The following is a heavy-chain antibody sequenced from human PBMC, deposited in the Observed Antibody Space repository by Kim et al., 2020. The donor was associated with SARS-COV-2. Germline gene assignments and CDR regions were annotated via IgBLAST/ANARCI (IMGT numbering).Heavy chain of an antibody. J-gene: IGHJ4*02. CDR2: ISYDGSNK. Sequence: GGSLRLSCAASGFTFSSYGMHWVRQAPGKGLEWVAVISYDGSNKYYADSVKGRFTISRDNSKNTLYLQMNSLRAEDTAVYYCAKTHLSVVGTPFDYWGQG. D-gene: IGHD2-15*01. CDR1: GFTFSSYG. V-gene: IGHV3-30*18. CDR3: AKTHLSVVGTPFDY.